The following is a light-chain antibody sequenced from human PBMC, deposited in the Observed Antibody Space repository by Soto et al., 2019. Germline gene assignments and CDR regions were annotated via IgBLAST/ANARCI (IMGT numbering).Light chain of an antibody. CDR3: SSYTSSSTLS. J-gene: IGLJ2*01. Sequence: QSVLTQPASVSGSPGQSITISCTGTSSDVGGYNYVSWYQQHQGKAPKLMIYEVSNRPSGVSNRCSGSKSGNTASLTISGLQAEDEADYYCSSYTSSSTLSFGGGTKLTVL. CDR2: EVS. V-gene: IGLV2-14*01. CDR1: SSDVGGYNY.